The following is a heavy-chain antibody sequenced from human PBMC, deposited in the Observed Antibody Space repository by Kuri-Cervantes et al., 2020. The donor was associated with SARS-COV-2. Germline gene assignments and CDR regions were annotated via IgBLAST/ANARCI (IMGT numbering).Heavy chain of an antibody. CDR1: GFTFSSYG. CDR3: ARDSPDSSSWYYYYYGMDV. V-gene: IGHV3-21*01. CDR2: FSSSSSYI. J-gene: IGHJ6*02. Sequence: GGSLRLSCAASGFTFSSYGMNWVRQAPGKGLEWVSSFSSSSSYIYYADSVKGRFTISRDNAKNSLYLQMNSLRAEDTAVYYCARDSPDSSSWYYYYYGMDVWGQGTTVTVSS. D-gene: IGHD6-13*01.